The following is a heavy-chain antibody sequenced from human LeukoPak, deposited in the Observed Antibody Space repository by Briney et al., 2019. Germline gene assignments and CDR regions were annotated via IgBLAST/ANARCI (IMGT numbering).Heavy chain of an antibody. J-gene: IGHJ4*02. CDR2: ISSSSSTI. Sequence: PGGSLRLSCAASGFTFKSHGMHWVRQAPGKGLEWVSYISSSSSTIYYADSVKGRFTISRDNAKNTPYLQMNSLRAEDTAVYYCARGKLDYWGQGTLVTVSS. CDR1: GFTFKSHG. V-gene: IGHV3-48*04. CDR3: ARGKLDY.